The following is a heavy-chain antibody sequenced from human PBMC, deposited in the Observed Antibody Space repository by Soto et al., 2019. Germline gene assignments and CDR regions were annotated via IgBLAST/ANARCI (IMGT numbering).Heavy chain of an antibody. CDR3: ARDSSSWYRDFDL. V-gene: IGHV1-3*01. CDR2: INAGNGNT. CDR1: GYTFTSYA. D-gene: IGHD6-13*01. J-gene: IGHJ2*01. Sequence: ASVKVSCKASGYTFTSYAMHWVRQAPGQRLEWMGWINAGNGNTKYSQKFQGRVTITRDTSASTAYMELSSLRSEDTAVYYCARDSSSWYRDFDLWRRGTLVTVSS.